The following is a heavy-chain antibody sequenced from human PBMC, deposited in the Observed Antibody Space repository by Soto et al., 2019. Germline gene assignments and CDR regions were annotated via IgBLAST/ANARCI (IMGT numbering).Heavy chain of an antibody. J-gene: IGHJ6*02. CDR3: ARDGFYAGLGRYSYGYSPTRYYGMDV. Sequence: QAQLVQSGGEVKKPGASVKVSCKASGYTFITYGISWVRQAPGQGLEWLGWIRSYNDNTNYAQMLQGRVTMTTDTSPSTAYMELRSLRSDDTAVYYCARDGFYAGLGRYSYGYSPTRYYGMDVWGQGTTVTVSS. D-gene: IGHD5-18*01. CDR1: GYTFITYG. CDR2: IRSYNDNT. V-gene: IGHV1-18*01.